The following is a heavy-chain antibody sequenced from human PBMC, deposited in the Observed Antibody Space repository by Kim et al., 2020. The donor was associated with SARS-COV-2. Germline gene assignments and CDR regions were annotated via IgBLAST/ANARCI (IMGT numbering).Heavy chain of an antibody. J-gene: IGHJ4*02. D-gene: IGHD3-10*01. V-gene: IGHV1-69*04. Sequence: APKFQGRVTITADKSTSTAYMELSSLRSEDTAVYYCARELYGSGSSALDYWGQGTLVTVSS. CDR3: ARELYGSGSSALDY.